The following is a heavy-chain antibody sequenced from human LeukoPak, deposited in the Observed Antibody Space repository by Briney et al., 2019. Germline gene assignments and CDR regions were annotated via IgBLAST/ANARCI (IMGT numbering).Heavy chain of an antibody. CDR2: IYYSGST. J-gene: IGHJ4*02. V-gene: IGHV4-59*01. CDR3: ARVDCSGGSCQLDY. CDR1: GGSISSYY. Sequence: PSETLSLTCTVSGGSISSYYWSWIRQPPGKGLEWIGYIYYSGSTNYNPSLKSRVTISVDTSKNQFSLKLSSVTPADTAVYYCARVDCSGGSCQLDYWGQGTLVTVSS. D-gene: IGHD2-15*01.